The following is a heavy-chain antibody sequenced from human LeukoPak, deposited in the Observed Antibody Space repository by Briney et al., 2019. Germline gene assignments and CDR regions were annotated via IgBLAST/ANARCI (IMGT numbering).Heavy chain of an antibody. CDR2: IYHSGST. Sequence: SETLSLTCAVSGGSISSGGYSWGWIRQPPGKGLEWIGYIYHSGSTYYTPSLKSRVTISVDRSKNQFSLKLSSVTAAETAVYYCARDRMGNWFDPWGQGTLVTVSS. CDR3: ARDRMGNWFDP. V-gene: IGHV4-30-2*01. CDR1: GGSISSGGYS. J-gene: IGHJ5*02. D-gene: IGHD3-16*01.